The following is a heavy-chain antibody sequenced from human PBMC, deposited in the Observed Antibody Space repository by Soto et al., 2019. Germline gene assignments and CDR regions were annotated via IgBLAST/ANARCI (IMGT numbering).Heavy chain of an antibody. CDR2: TYYRSKWYH. D-gene: IGHD6-13*01. CDR3: AGEATGSWYT. Sequence: SQTLSLTCAISGDSVSSDNAAWDWIRQSPSRGLEWLGRTYYRSKWYHEYAVSLKSRITINPDTSKIQFSLQLNSVTPEDTAVYYCAGEATGSWYTWGQGTLVTVSS. J-gene: IGHJ4*02. V-gene: IGHV6-1*01. CDR1: GDSVSSDNAA.